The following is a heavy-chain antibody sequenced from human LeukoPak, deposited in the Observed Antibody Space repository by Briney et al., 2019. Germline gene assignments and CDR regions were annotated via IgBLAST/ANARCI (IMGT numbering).Heavy chain of an antibody. Sequence: ASVKVSCKASGYTFTSYYMHWVRQAPGQGLEWMGIINPSGGSTSYAQKFQGRVTITRDTSTSTVYMELSSLRSEDTAVYYCARDQAEWNYDYYLDYWGQGTLVTVSS. D-gene: IGHD1-7*01. J-gene: IGHJ4*02. CDR2: INPSGGST. V-gene: IGHV1-46*01. CDR1: GYTFTSYY. CDR3: ARDQAEWNYDYYLDY.